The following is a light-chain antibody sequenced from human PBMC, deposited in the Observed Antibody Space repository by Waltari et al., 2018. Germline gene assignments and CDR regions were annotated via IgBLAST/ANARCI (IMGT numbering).Light chain of an antibody. CDR1: QNINNY. V-gene: IGKV1-39*01. J-gene: IGKJ3*01. CDR2: ASS. Sequence: DIKMTQSPSSLSASVGDRVIITCRASQNINNYLNWYQQKPGKAPKLLIYASSNLQGGVPSRFSGDGSGTDFTLTISTLQPEDFATYYCQQSSSSPITFGPGTKVDVK. CDR3: QQSSSSPIT.